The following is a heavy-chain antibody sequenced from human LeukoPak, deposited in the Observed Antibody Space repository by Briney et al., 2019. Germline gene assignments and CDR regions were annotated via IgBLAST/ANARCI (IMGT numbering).Heavy chain of an antibody. CDR3: ASTRAGYSYGYDAFDI. D-gene: IGHD5-18*01. Sequence: PSQTLSLTCAVSGGSISSGGYSWSWIRQPPGKGLEWIGYIYHSGSTYYNPSLKSRVTISVDRSKNQFSLKLSSVTVADTAVYYCASTRAGYSYGYDAFDIWGQGTMVTVSS. V-gene: IGHV4-30-2*01. J-gene: IGHJ3*02. CDR1: GGSISSGGYS. CDR2: IYHSGST.